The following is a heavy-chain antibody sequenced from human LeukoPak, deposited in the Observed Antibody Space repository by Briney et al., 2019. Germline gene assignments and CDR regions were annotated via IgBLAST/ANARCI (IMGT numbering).Heavy chain of an antibody. D-gene: IGHD1-1*01. V-gene: IGHV4-59*08. CDR1: GGPISPYY. CDR2: ISFSGST. J-gene: IGHJ4*02. Sequence: SETLSLTCTVSGGPISPYYWSWIRQPPGKGLEWIGHISFSGSTDYNASLKRRVTISLDTTRSQFSLSLYSVTAADTAMYYCARHAAGTTRDYWGQGTLVTVSA. CDR3: ARHAAGTTRDY.